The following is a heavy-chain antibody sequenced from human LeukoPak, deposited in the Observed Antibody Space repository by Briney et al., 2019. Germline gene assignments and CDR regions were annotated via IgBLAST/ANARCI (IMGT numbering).Heavy chain of an antibody. J-gene: IGHJ4*02. CDR2: ISAYNGNT. CDR1: GYTFTSYG. D-gene: IGHD5-24*01. V-gene: IGHV1-18*01. Sequence: VASVTVSCKASGYTFTSYGISWVRQAPGQGLEWMGWISAYNGNTNYAQKLQGRVTMTTDTSTSTAYMELSRLRSDDTAVYYCARRDGYTLDLDYWGQGTLVTVSS. CDR3: ARRDGYTLDLDY.